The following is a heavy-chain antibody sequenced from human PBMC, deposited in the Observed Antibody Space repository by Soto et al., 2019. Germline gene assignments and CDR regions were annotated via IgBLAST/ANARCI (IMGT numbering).Heavy chain of an antibody. Sequence: GSLRLSXAASGFTFSSYAMSWVRQAPGKGLEWVSAISGSGGSTYYADSVKGRFTISRDNSKNTLYLQMNSLRAEDTAVYYYAKGLDSRFPSGYWGQGTLVTVSS. CDR3: AKGLDSRFPSGY. CDR1: GFTFSSYA. D-gene: IGHD3-3*01. J-gene: IGHJ4*02. CDR2: ISGSGGST. V-gene: IGHV3-23*01.